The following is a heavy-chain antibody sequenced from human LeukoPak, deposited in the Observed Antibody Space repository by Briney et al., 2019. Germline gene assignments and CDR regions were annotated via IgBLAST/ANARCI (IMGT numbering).Heavy chain of an antibody. CDR3: ARGGGSYYTFDY. V-gene: IGHV3-30*04. J-gene: IGHJ4*02. Sequence: PGGSLRLSCAASGFTFRSYAMHWVRQAPGTGLEWVSFISYDGNNQYYADSVKGRFTISRDNSKNTLYLQMNSLRAEDTAVYYCARGGGSYYTFDYWGQGTLVTVSS. CDR2: ISYDGNNQ. D-gene: IGHD1-26*01. CDR1: GFTFRSYA.